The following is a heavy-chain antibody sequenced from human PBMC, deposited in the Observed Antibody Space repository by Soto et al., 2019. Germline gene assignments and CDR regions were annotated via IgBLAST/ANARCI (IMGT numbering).Heavy chain of an antibody. Sequence: EVQLVESGGGLVQPGGSLTLSCAASGFTFSGSAVHWVRQASGKGLEWIGRIRSKSNYYATSYTASVKCRFNISRDDSKNTSYLQRTSLTSEDTGVYYCTTPPASFVPVASKDVWVQGTKVTVSS. D-gene: IGHD3-3*01. CDR1: GFTFSGSA. V-gene: IGHV3-73*02. J-gene: IGHJ6*02. CDR3: TTPPASFVPVASKDV. CDR2: IRSKSNYYAT.